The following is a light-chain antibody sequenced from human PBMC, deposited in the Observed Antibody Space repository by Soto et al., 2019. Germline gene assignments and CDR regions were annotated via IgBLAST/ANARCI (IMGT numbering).Light chain of an antibody. V-gene: IGLV1-40*01. Sequence: QSVLTQPPSVSGAPGQRVTISCTGNSSNIGAGYDVHWYQQLPGTAPKLLIYGNTNRPSGVPDRFSGSKSGTSASLAVTGLQAEDEADYYCQSYASSLITSVFGGGTKVTVL. CDR3: QSYASSLITSV. CDR1: SSNIGAGYD. J-gene: IGLJ2*01. CDR2: GNT.